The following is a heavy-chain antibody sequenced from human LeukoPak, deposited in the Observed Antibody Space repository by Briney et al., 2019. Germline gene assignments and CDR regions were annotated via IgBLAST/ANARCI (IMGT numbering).Heavy chain of an antibody. CDR1: GFPFSSYS. CDR2: ISSSSSTI. D-gene: IGHD4-17*01. Sequence: GGSLTLSCAPSGFPFSSYSMNWVRQPPRKGGEWVSYISSSSSTIYYADSVKGRFTISRDNAKNSLYLQMTSLRAEDTAMYYCARDYGDYLYVDYWGQGTLVTVSS. J-gene: IGHJ4*02. CDR3: ARDYGDYLYVDY. V-gene: IGHV3-48*01.